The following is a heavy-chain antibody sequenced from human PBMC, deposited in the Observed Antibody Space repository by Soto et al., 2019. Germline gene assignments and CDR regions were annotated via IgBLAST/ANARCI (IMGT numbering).Heavy chain of an antibody. J-gene: IGHJ4*02. Sequence: QVQLQESGPGLVKPSQTPSLTCTVSGGSISSGGYNWSWIRQHPGKGLEWIGYIYYSGSTYYNPSLKSRVTISVDTSKNQFSLKLSSVTAADTAVYYCARGQRGYYDRFPNFDYWGQGTLVTVSS. V-gene: IGHV4-31*03. CDR2: IYYSGST. CDR1: GGSISSGGYN. CDR3: ARGQRGYYDRFPNFDY. D-gene: IGHD3-22*01.